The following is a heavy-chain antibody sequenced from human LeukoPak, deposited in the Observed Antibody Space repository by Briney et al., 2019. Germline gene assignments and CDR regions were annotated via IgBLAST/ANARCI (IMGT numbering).Heavy chain of an antibody. CDR3: ASDPDLVPGVNFHY. Sequence: GGSLRLSCVASGFTFNKDWMNWVRQAPGKGLEWVANINQRGSEKYYVDSVKGRFTISRDNAKNSLYPQMNSLTDDDTAVYYCASDPDLVPGVNFHYWGQGTLVTVSS. V-gene: IGHV3-7*03. D-gene: IGHD3-10*01. J-gene: IGHJ4*02. CDR1: GFTFNKDW. CDR2: INQRGSEK.